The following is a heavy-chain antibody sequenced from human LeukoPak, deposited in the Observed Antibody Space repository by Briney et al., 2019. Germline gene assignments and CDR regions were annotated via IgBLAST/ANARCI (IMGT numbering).Heavy chain of an antibody. CDR3: ARDTSLTTVVRGFGY. Sequence: ASVKVSCKASGGTFSSYAISWVRQAPGQGLEWMGRIIPILGIANYAQKFQGRVTITADKSTSTAYMELSSLRSEDTAVYYCARDTSLTTVVRGFGYWGQGTLVTVSS. CDR2: IIPILGIA. CDR1: GGTFSSYA. J-gene: IGHJ4*02. D-gene: IGHD4-23*01. V-gene: IGHV1-69*04.